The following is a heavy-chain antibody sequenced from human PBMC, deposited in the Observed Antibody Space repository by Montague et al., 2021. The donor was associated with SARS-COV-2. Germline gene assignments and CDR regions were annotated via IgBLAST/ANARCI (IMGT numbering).Heavy chain of an antibody. Sequence: SLRLSCSASGFTFSSYWMHWVRQAPGKGLVWVSRINSDGSSTSYXDSVKGRFTISRDNAKNTLYLQMNSLRAGDTAVYYCARDGAYGENWFDPWGQGTLVTVSS. D-gene: IGHD4-17*01. CDR1: GFTFSSYW. CDR3: ARDGAYGENWFDP. CDR2: INSDGSST. J-gene: IGHJ5*02. V-gene: IGHV3-74*01.